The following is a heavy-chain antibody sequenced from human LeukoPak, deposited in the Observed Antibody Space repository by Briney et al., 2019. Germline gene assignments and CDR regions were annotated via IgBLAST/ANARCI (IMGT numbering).Heavy chain of an antibody. D-gene: IGHD3-3*01. CDR3: ARSTIFGVANYFDY. Sequence: SETLSLTCTVSGGSMTAGDYYWGWVRQPPGTGLQWIATSYQGASLKSRVTISLDTSKNQFSLRLTSVTAADTAVYYCARSTIFGVANYFDYWGQGTLVTVSS. CDR1: GGSMTAGDYY. V-gene: IGHV4-39*07. J-gene: IGHJ4*02. CDR2: S.